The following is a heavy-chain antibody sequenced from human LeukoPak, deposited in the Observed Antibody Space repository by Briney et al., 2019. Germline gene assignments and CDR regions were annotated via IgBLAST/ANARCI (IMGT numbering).Heavy chain of an antibody. CDR3: ARGCSSWYRVFFYYFDY. V-gene: IGHV4-34*01. CDR1: GGSISSYY. Sequence: SETLSLTCTVSGGSISSYYWSWIRQPPGKGLEWIGEINHSGSTNYNPSLKSRVTISVDTSKNQFSLKLSSVTAADTAVYYCARGCSSWYRVFFYYFDYWGQGTLVTVSS. D-gene: IGHD6-13*01. CDR2: INHSGST. J-gene: IGHJ4*02.